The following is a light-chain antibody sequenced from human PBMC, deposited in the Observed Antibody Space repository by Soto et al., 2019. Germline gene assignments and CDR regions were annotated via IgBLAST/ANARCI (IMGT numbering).Light chain of an antibody. V-gene: IGKV3-20*01. CDR2: GAY. CDR1: QSVSSGY. Sequence: EIVLTQSPGTLFLSPGERATLSCRASQSVSSGYLAWYQHKPGQAPRLLIFGAYIMSAGIPYRCTGSGSGADFTHTISRLEPEDFAVYYCQQYGSSPRTFGQGTKVEIK. J-gene: IGKJ1*01. CDR3: QQYGSSPRT.